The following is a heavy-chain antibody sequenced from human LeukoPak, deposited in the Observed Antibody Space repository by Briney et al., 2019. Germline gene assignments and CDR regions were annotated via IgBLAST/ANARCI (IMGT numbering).Heavy chain of an antibody. J-gene: IGHJ4*02. CDR2: IYSSGST. D-gene: IGHD2-2*03. V-gene: IGHV4-30-4*01. CDR3: AREVGYCSSTSCYEDY. CDR1: GGPISSGDYF. Sequence: SQTLSLTCTVSGGPISSGDYFWTWVRQPPGKGLEWIGYIYSSGSTYYNPSLKSRVTISLDTSKNQFSLNLNSVTAADTAVYYCAREVGYCSSTSCYEDYWGQGTLVTVSS.